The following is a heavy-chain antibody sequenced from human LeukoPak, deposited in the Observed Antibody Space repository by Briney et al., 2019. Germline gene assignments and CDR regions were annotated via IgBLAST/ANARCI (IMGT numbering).Heavy chain of an antibody. D-gene: IGHD3-3*01. CDR3: ARELRPLAVLRFLEWRTRYRWFDP. CDR1: GYTFTSYD. Sequence: ASVKVSCTASGYTFTSYDINWVRQATGQGLEWMGWMNPNSGNTGYAQKFQGRVTMTRNTSISTAYMELSRLRSEDTAVYYCARELRPLAVLRFLEWRTRYRWFDPWGQGTLVTVSS. J-gene: IGHJ5*02. V-gene: IGHV1-8*01. CDR2: MNPNSGNT.